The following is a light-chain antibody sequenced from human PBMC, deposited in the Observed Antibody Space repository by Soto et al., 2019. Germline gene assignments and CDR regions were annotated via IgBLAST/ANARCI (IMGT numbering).Light chain of an antibody. Sequence: EVVMTQSPVTLSVSPGERATLSCRASQNLSRNLAWYQQQPGQAPRLLIFYASTRATGIPARFSGSGSGTDFTLTISGLQSEDFAVYFCKQYDKWPHTFGQGTKLEIK. CDR2: YAS. J-gene: IGKJ2*01. V-gene: IGKV3-15*01. CDR1: QNLSRN. CDR3: KQYDKWPHT.